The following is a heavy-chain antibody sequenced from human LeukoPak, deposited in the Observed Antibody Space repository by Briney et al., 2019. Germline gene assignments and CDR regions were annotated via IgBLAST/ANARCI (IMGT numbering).Heavy chain of an antibody. CDR3: ARDLKTYSSSSW. Sequence: GGSLRLSCAASGFTFSSYEMNWVRQAPGKGLEWVSYISSSSSTIYYAASVKGRFTISRDNAKNSLYLQMDSLRAEDTAVYYCARDLKTYSSSSWWGQGTPVTVSS. CDR2: ISSSSSTI. V-gene: IGHV3-48*03. CDR1: GFTFSSYE. J-gene: IGHJ4*02. D-gene: IGHD6-13*01.